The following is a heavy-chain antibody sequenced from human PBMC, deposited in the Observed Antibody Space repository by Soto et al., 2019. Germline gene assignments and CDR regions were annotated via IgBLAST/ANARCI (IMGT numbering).Heavy chain of an antibody. CDR3: ASGVGATPSSRYYYGMDV. J-gene: IGHJ6*02. Sequence: QVQLVQSGAAVKKPGSSVKVSCKASGGTFSSYAISWVRQAPGQGLEWMGGIIPIFGTANYAQKFQGRVTITADESTSTAYMELSSLRSEDTAVYYCASGVGATPSSRYYYGMDVWGQGTTVTVSS. CDR2: IIPIFGTA. CDR1: GGTFSSYA. D-gene: IGHD1-26*01. V-gene: IGHV1-69*12.